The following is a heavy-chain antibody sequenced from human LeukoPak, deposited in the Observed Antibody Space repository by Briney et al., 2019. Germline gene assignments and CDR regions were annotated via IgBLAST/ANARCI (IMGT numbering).Heavy chain of an antibody. J-gene: IGHJ4*02. V-gene: IGHV3-23*01. CDR1: GFTFSSYA. CDR2: ISGSGGST. D-gene: IGHD2-2*01. CDR3: AVVPAADLDY. Sequence: GGSLRLSCAASGFTFSSYAMSWVRQAPGKGLEWVSAISGSGGSTYYADSVKGRFTISRDNSKNTLYLQMDSLRAEDTAVYYCAVVPAADLDYWGQGTRVTVSS.